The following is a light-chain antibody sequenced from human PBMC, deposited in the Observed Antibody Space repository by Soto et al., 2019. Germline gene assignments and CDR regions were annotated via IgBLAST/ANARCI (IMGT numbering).Light chain of an antibody. J-gene: IGKJ4*01. Sequence: EIVLTQSPATLSLSPGERATLSCRASQSVSTYLAWYQQKPGQVTRLLIYDVSNRATGIPARFSGGGSGTDFTLTISSLEPEDFALYYCQQSSSWPLTFGGGTKVEIK. V-gene: IGKV3-11*01. CDR2: DVS. CDR3: QQSSSWPLT. CDR1: QSVSTY.